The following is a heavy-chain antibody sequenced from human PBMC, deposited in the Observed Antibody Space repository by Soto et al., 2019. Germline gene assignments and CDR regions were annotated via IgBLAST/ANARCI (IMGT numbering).Heavy chain of an antibody. J-gene: IGHJ4*02. V-gene: IGHV5-51*01. Sequence: GESLKISCQGSGYTFTSYWIGWVRQMPGKGLEWMGIIYPGDSETRYSPSFQGQVTISADKSISTAYLQWSSLKASDTAMYYCARLGQEWELFPLDYWGQGTLVTVSS. CDR1: GYTFTSYW. CDR3: ARLGQEWELFPLDY. CDR2: IYPGDSET. D-gene: IGHD1-26*01.